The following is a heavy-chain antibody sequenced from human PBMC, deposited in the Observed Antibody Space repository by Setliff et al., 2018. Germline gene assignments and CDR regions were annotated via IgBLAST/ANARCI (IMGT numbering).Heavy chain of an antibody. J-gene: IGHJ4*02. CDR2: INTNTGNP. V-gene: IGHV7-4-1*02. CDR3: ARVTGEMATIEESAYYFDY. D-gene: IGHD5-12*01. CDR1: GYTFNTYS. Sequence: GASVKVSCKASGYTFNTYSMNWVRQAPGQGLEWMGWINTNTGNPTYAQGFTGRFVLSLDISVSTAYLQISSLKAEDTAVYYCARVTGEMATIEESAYYFDYWGQGTLVTVSS.